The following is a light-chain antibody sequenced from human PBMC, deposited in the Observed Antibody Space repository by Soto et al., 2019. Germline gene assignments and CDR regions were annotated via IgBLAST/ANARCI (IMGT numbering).Light chain of an antibody. CDR2: AAS. CDR3: QQYYSYPFT. V-gene: IGKV1-8*01. CDR1: QGISSY. Sequence: AILMTQSPSSLSASTGDRVTITCRASQGISSYLAWYQQKPGKAPKLLIYAASTLHSGVPSRFSGSGSGTDFTLTISCLQSEDFATYYCQQYYSYPFTFGPGTKVDI. J-gene: IGKJ3*01.